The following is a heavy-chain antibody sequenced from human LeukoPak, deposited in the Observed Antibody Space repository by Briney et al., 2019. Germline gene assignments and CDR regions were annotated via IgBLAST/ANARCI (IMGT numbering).Heavy chain of an antibody. V-gene: IGHV1-2*02. Sequence: GASVSVSCTASGSTFTGYYIHWVRQAPAQGLEWMGWINPNSGDTNYAQKFQGRVTMTRDTSISTGYMELSRLRSHDTVVYYCARTTNNLFDPWGQGTLVTVS. CDR3: ARTTNNLFDP. CDR1: GSTFTGYY. J-gene: IGHJ5*02. D-gene: IGHD4-11*01. CDR2: INPNSGDT.